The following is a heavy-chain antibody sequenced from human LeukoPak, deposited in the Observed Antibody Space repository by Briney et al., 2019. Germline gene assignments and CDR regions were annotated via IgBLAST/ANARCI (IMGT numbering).Heavy chain of an antibody. V-gene: IGHV3-30*18. CDR1: GFTFSGYG. D-gene: IGHD3-9*01. CDR2: ISYDGSNK. Sequence: GGSLRLSCAASGFTFSGYGMHWVRQAPGKGLEWVAVISYDGSNKYYADSVKGRFTISRDNSKNTLYLQMNSLRAEDTAVYYCAKGPEYYDILTGYYLDYWGQGTLVTVSS. CDR3: AKGPEYYDILTGYYLDY. J-gene: IGHJ4*02.